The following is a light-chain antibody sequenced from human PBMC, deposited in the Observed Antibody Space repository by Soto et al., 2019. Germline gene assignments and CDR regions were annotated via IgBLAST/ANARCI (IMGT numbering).Light chain of an antibody. Sequence: EIVLTQSPATLSLSPGERATLSCRASQSVSSYLAWYQQKPGQAPRLLIYDASNRATGIPARFSGSGSGTDFTLTISSLEPEDFAVYYCQQYNNWPPGITLGQGTRLEIK. CDR2: DAS. V-gene: IGKV3-11*01. CDR1: QSVSSY. CDR3: QQYNNWPPGIT. J-gene: IGKJ5*01.